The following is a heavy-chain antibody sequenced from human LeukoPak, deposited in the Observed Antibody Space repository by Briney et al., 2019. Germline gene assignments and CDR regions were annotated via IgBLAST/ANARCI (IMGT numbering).Heavy chain of an antibody. V-gene: IGHV3-48*03. CDR1: GFTFSNYE. CDR3: ASDESGDYDFDY. CDR2: ISSSGNTV. Sequence: GGSLRLSCVVSGFTFSNYEMNWVRQAPGKGLEWVSHISSSGNTVHYADSVKGRFTISKDNAKNSLYLQMNSTRAQDTAVYYCASDESGDYDFDYWGQGTLVTVSS. D-gene: IGHD4-17*01. J-gene: IGHJ4*02.